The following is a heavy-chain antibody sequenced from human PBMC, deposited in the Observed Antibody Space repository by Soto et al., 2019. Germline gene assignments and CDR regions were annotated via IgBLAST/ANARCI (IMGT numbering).Heavy chain of an antibody. J-gene: IGHJ5*02. Sequence: VRQMPGKGLEWMGRIDPSDSYTNYSPSFQGHVTISADKSISTAYLQWSSLKASDTAMYYCARAISGYVTWGQGTLVTVSS. V-gene: IGHV5-10-1*01. CDR2: IDPSDSYT. CDR3: ARAISGYVT. D-gene: IGHD5-12*01.